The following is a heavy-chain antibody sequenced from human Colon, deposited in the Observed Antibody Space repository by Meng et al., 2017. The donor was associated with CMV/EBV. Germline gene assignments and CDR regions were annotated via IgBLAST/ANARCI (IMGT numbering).Heavy chain of an antibody. J-gene: IGHJ4*02. CDR2: IKHDGSAM. D-gene: IGHD5-12*01. CDR1: GFTFSNFW. CDR3: ARGDIVATEYYFDY. V-gene: IGHV3-7*01. Sequence: GESLKISCAASGFTFSNFWMNWVRQAPGKGLEWVANIKHDGSAMYYVDSVKGRFTISRDNAKNSLYLQMNSLRAEDTAVYYCARGDIVATEYYFDYWGQGTLVTVSS.